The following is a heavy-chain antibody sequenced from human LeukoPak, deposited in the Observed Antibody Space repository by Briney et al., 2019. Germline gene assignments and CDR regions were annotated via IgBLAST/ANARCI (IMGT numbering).Heavy chain of an antibody. D-gene: IGHD3-16*01. J-gene: IGHJ6*01. CDR1: GFTLSGYW. Sequence: PGESLRLSCAASGFTLSGYWMHWVRQAPGKGLEWVSVIYSGGSTNYAASVKGRFTISRDNSKNPLYLQMNTLRAEDTAVYSCARYTSSPGEGMDGWGQGTTVTVSS. CDR2: IYSGGST. CDR3: ARYTSSPGEGMDG. V-gene: IGHV3-66*01.